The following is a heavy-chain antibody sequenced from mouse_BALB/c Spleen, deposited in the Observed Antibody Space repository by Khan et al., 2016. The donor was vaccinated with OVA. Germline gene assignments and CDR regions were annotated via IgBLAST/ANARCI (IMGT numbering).Heavy chain of an antibody. V-gene: IGHV1-77*01. D-gene: IGHD2-3*01. Sequence: QVQLQQSGAELARPGASVKLSCKASGYTFTDYYINWVKQRTGQGLEWIGQIYPGSDNTYYNEKFTGKATLTADKSSSTAYMQLSRLTSEDSAVYFCARMDTTSLDCWGQGTTLTLSS. J-gene: IGHJ2*01. CDR3: ARMDTTSLDC. CDR1: GYTFTDYY. CDR2: IYPGSDNT.